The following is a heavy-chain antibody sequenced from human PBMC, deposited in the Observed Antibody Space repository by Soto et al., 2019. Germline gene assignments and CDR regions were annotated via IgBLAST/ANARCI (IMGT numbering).Heavy chain of an antibody. CDR1: GFTFSSYA. CDR3: ARASPPDILTGPVDY. V-gene: IGHV3-30-3*01. CDR2: ISYDGSNK. D-gene: IGHD3-9*01. J-gene: IGHJ4*02. Sequence: GGSLRLSCAASGFTFSSYAMHWVRQAPGKGLEWVAVISYDGSNKYYADSVKGRFTISRDNSKNTLYLQMNSLRAEDTAVYYCARASPPDILTGPVDYWGQGTLVTVSS.